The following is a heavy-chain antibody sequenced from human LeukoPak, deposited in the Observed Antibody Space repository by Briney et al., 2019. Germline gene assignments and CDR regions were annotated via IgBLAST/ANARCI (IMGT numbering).Heavy chain of an antibody. CDR1: GGTFSSYA. CDR2: IIPIFGTA. D-gene: IGHD3-10*01. V-gene: IGHV1-69*01. Sequence: SVKVSCKASGGTFSSYAISWVRQAPGQGLEWMGGIIPIFGTANYAQKFQGRVTITADESTSTAYMELSSLRSEDTAVYYSARESATMVRGVIGWFDPWGQGTLVTVSS. J-gene: IGHJ5*02. CDR3: ARESATMVRGVIGWFDP.